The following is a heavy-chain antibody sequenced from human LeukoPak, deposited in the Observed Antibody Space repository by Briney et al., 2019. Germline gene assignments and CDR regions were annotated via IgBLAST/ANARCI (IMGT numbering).Heavy chain of an antibody. CDR1: GGSISSYY. V-gene: IGHV4-59*08. J-gene: IGHJ4*02. CDR2: IYYSGST. D-gene: IGHD6-13*01. Sequence: PSETLSLTCTVSGGSISSYYWSWIRQPPGKGLEWIGYIYYSGSTNYNPSLKSRVTISVDTSKNQFSLKLTSVTAADTAMYYCARLVGSSWYHEVLFERDYWGQGTLVTVSS. CDR3: ARLVGSSWYHEVLFERDY.